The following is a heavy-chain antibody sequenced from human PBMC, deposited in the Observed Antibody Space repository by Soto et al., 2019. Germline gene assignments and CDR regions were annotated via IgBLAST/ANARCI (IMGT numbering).Heavy chain of an antibody. CDR3: GRAHSGYANPLAH. V-gene: IGHV1-69*02. J-gene: IGHJ4*02. Sequence: QVHLVQSGAEVKKPGSSVKVSCKASGDTFSSYTINWVRQAPGQGLEWMGRIRPRLGIANYAQRFQGRVTITADKSTSTAYMELSSLRSEDTAVYYCGRAHSGYANPLAHWGQGTLVTVSS. CDR1: GDTFSSYT. D-gene: IGHD5-12*01. CDR2: IRPRLGIA.